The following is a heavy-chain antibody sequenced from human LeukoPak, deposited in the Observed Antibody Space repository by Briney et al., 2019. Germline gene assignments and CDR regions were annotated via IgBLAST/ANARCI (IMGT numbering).Heavy chain of an antibody. CDR2: INWSGGST. V-gene: IGHV3-20*04. CDR3: ARAPITSPFYFDY. J-gene: IGHJ4*02. CDR1: GFAFDEHG. Sequence: GGSLRLSCAASGFAFDEHGMSWVRQVPGKGLEWVSGINWSGGSTGYADPLRGRFTISRDNAKNSLYLQMNSLRAEDTALYYCARAPITSPFYFDYWGQGTLVTVSS. D-gene: IGHD2-2*01.